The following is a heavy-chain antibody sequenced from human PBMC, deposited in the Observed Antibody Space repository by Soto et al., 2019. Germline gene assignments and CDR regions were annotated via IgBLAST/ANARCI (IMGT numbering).Heavy chain of an antibody. D-gene: IGHD6-19*01. V-gene: IGHV3-30-3*01. Sequence: LRLSCAASGFTFSSYAMHWVRHAPGKGLEWVAVISYDGSNKYYADSVKGRFTISRDNSKNTLYLQMNSLRAEDTAVYYCARARFVAAFDYWGQGTLVTVSS. CDR1: GFTFSSYA. J-gene: IGHJ4*02. CDR2: ISYDGSNK. CDR3: ARARFVAAFDY.